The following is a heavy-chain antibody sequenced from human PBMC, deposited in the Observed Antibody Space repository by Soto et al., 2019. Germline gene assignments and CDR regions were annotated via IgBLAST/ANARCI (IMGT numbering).Heavy chain of an antibody. CDR2: IYYSGST. CDR1: GGSISSGDYY. J-gene: IGHJ5*02. Sequence: PSETLSLTCTVSGGSISSGDYYWSWIRQPPGKGLEWIGYIYYSGSTYYNPSLKSRVTISVDTSKNSAYLQMNSLRAEDTAVYYCARFPGRGNSYNGLDPWGKGTLVTVSS. D-gene: IGHD1-26*01. CDR3: ARFPGRGNSYNGLDP. V-gene: IGHV4-30-4*01.